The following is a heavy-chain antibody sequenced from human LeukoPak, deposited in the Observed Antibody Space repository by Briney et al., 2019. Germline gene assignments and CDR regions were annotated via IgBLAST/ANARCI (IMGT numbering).Heavy chain of an antibody. CDR1: GFTFSSYW. CDR2: IKQDGSEK. Sequence: GGSLRLSCAASGFTFSSYWMIWVRQAPGKGLEWLANIKQDGSEKYYVDSVKGRFTISRDNAKNSLYLQMNSLRAEDTAVYYCARDSDYGDYDAFDIWGQGTMVTVSS. V-gene: IGHV3-7*01. J-gene: IGHJ3*02. D-gene: IGHD4-17*01. CDR3: ARDSDYGDYDAFDI.